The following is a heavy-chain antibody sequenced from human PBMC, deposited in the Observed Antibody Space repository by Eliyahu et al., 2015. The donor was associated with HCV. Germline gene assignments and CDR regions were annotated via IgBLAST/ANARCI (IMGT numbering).Heavy chain of an antibody. D-gene: IGHD5-18*01. J-gene: IGHJ4*02. Sequence: GQGLEWMGRIIPILGIANYAQKFQGRVTITADKSTSTAYMELSSLRSEDTAVYYCARGRSYGPNYFDYWGQGTLVTVSS. V-gene: IGHV1-69*04. CDR2: IIPILGIA. CDR3: ARGRSYGPNYFDY.